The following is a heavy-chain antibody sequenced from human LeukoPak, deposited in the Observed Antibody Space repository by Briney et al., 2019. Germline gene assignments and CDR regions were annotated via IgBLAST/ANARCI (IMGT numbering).Heavy chain of an antibody. V-gene: IGHV4-34*01. CDR3: ARGRGIRITMVRGVIAWFDP. CDR1: GGSFSGYY. D-gene: IGHD3-10*01. Sequence: PSETLSLTCAVYGGSFSGYYWSWIRQPPGKGLEWIGEINHSGSTNYNPSLKSRVTISVDTSKNQFSLKLSSVTAADTAVYYCARGRGIRITMVRGVIAWFDPWGQGTLVTVSS. J-gene: IGHJ5*02. CDR2: INHSGST.